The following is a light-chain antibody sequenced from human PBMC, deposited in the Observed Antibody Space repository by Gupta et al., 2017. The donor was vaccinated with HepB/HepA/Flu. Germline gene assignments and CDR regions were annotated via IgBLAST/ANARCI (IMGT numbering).Light chain of an antibody. Sequence: QSALPQPASVSGSPRPPITISCTGTSSDVGSYYLVSWYQRHRGKAPKLMIYEVTKRPSGVSYRFSGSKSANTASLTISGLQAEDEADYFCCSYGGRSTWVFGGGTKLTVL. CDR2: EVT. CDR3: CSYGGRSTWV. CDR1: SSDVGSYYL. J-gene: IGLJ3*02. V-gene: IGLV2-23*02.